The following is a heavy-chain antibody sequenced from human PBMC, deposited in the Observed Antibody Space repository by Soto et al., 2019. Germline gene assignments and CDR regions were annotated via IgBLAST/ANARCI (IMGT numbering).Heavy chain of an antibody. CDR1: GGSISSYY. CDR2: IYYSGST. V-gene: IGHV4-59*01. D-gene: IGHD6-13*01. J-gene: IGHJ6*03. CDR3: ARDSSPSRDMDV. Sequence: LSLTCTVSGGSISSYYWSWIRQPPGKGLEWIGYIYYSGSTNYNPSLKSRVTISVDTSKNQFSLRLSSVTAADTAVYYCARDSSPSRDMDVWGKGATVTVSS.